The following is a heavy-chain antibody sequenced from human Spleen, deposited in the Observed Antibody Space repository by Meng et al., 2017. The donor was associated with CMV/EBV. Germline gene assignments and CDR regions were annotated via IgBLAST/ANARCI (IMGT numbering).Heavy chain of an antibody. D-gene: IGHD2-15*01. Sequence: CTVSGGSISSSSSYWGWIRQPPGKGLEWIGNIYYSGSTYYNPSLKSRVTISEDTSKNQFSLKLNSVTAADTAVYYCARHVGLPNPDYWGQGTLVTVSS. V-gene: IGHV4-39*01. CDR2: IYYSGST. J-gene: IGHJ4*02. CDR1: GGSISSSSSY. CDR3: ARHVGLPNPDY.